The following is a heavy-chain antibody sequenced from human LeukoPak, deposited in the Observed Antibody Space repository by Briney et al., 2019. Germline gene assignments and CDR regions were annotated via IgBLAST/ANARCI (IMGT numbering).Heavy chain of an antibody. CDR3: AKRIAAVGPYFDY. J-gene: IGHJ4*02. Sequence: GGSLRLSCAASGXTFSNYAMSWVRQAPGMGLEWVSGISASGGSTYYADSVKGRFTISRDNSKSTLYLQMNTLRAEDTAVYYCAKRIAAVGPYFDYWGQGTLVTVSS. V-gene: IGHV3-23*01. CDR2: ISASGGST. D-gene: IGHD6-13*01. CDR1: GXTFSNYA.